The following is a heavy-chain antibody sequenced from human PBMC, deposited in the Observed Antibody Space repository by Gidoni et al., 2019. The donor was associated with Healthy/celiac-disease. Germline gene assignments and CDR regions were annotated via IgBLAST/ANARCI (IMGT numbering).Heavy chain of an antibody. CDR2: LYYSGST. V-gene: IGHV4-31*03. D-gene: IGHD2-2*01. Sequence: QVQLQESGPGLVKPSQTLSLTCTVSGGPISSGGYYCSWIRQHPGKGLEWSGYLYYSGSTYYNPSLKSRVTISVDTSKNQFSLKLSSVTAADTAVYYCARVPAARAAWFDPWGQGTLVTVSS. CDR3: ARVPAARAAWFDP. J-gene: IGHJ5*02. CDR1: GGPISSGGYY.